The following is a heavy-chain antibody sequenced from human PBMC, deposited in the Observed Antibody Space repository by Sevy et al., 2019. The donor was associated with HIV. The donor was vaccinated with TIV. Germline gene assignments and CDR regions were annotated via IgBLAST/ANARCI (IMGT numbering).Heavy chain of an antibody. V-gene: IGHV4-39*01. CDR3: AKTETVYYYGMDV. CDR2: NYYSGNT. J-gene: IGHJ6*02. D-gene: IGHD1-1*01. CDR1: GGSIGSSYY. Sequence: SETLSLTCTISGGSIGSSYYWGWVRQRPGKGLELIGTNYYSGNTDYNPSLKSRVTISVDRSKNQVSLKLSSVTAADTAVYYCAKTETVYYYGMDVWGQGTSVTVSS.